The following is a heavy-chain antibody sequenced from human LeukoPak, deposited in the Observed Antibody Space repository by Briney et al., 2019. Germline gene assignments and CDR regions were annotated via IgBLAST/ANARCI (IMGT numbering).Heavy chain of an antibody. V-gene: IGHV3-66*01. CDR1: GFIFDDYA. J-gene: IGHJ4*02. CDR3: SSGSGSYQAVFDY. CDR2: IYSGGST. D-gene: IGHD3-10*01. Sequence: PGRSLRLSCTASGFIFDDYAMHWVRQPPGKGLEWVSVIYSGGSTYYADSVKGRFTISRDNSKNTLYLQMNSLRAEDTAVYYCSSGSGSYQAVFDYWGQGTLVTVSS.